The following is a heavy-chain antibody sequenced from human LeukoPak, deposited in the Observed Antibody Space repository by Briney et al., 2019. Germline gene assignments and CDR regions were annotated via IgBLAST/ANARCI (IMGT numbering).Heavy chain of an antibody. D-gene: IGHD3-10*01. V-gene: IGHV4-34*01. Sequence: PSETLSLTCAVYGGSFSGYYWSWIRQPPGKGLEWIGEINHSGSTNYNPSLKSRVTISVDKSKNQFSLKLGSVTAADTAVYYCATLGAYYYGSGDWGQGTLVTVSS. CDR3: ATLGAYYYGSGD. CDR1: GGSFSGYY. J-gene: IGHJ4*02. CDR2: INHSGST.